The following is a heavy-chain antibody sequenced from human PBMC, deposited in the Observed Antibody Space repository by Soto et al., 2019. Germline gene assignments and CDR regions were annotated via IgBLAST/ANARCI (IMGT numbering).Heavy chain of an antibody. CDR2: ISWNSGTI. Sequence: EVQLVESGGGLVQPGRSLRLSCAASGFTFDNYAMYWVRQAPGKGLEWVSGISWNSGTIGYADSVKGRFTISRENAKNALYLQMNSLRAEDTALYYCAKSTGGTANGMDVWGQGTTVTVSS. CDR3: AKSTGGTANGMDV. D-gene: IGHD2-8*02. CDR1: GFTFDNYA. V-gene: IGHV3-9*01. J-gene: IGHJ6*02.